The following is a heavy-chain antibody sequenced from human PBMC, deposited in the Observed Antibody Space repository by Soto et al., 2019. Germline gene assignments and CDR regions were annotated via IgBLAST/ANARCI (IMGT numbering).Heavy chain of an antibody. V-gene: IGHV3-53*01. J-gene: IGHJ6*02. CDR2: IYSGGST. CDR1: GFTVSSNY. D-gene: IGHD6-19*01. Sequence: GGSLRLSCAASGFTVSSNYMSWVRQAPGKGLEWVSVIYSGGSTYYADSVKGRFTISRDNSKNTLYLQMNSLRAEDTAVYYCARFQFLPSLPYSSGWYEYYYGMDVWGQGTTVTVSS. CDR3: ARFQFLPSLPYSSGWYEYYYGMDV.